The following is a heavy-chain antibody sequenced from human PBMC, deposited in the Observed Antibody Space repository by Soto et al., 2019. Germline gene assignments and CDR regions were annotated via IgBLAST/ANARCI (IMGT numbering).Heavy chain of an antibody. CDR3: ARGPSGDKVDS. Sequence: QVQLQESGPGLVKPSQTLSLTCTVSGGSISTVDYWWSWIRQSPDMGLEWIGHIYEGGRTYNSPCVEGRVTMSVGTSRRQLSLTWSSVSAADTAVYYCARGPSGDKVDSWGQGTLVTVAS. V-gene: IGHV4-30-4*01. CDR2: IYEGGRT. CDR1: GGSISTVDYW. D-gene: IGHD7-27*01. J-gene: IGHJ4*02.